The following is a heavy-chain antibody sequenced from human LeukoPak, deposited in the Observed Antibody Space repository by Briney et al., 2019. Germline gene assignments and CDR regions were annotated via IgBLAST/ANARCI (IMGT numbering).Heavy chain of an antibody. Sequence: SQTLSLTCTVSGGSISSGDYYWSWIRQPPGKGLEWIGYINYSGSTFHYNPSLKSRVTISVDTSKNQFSLRLNSVTVADSAVYYCASTNGSSARCYGANWFDPWGQGTLVTVSS. J-gene: IGHJ5*02. CDR3: ASTNGSSARCYGANWFDP. CDR2: INYSGST. CDR1: GGSISSGDYY. D-gene: IGHD2-2*01. V-gene: IGHV4-30-4*01.